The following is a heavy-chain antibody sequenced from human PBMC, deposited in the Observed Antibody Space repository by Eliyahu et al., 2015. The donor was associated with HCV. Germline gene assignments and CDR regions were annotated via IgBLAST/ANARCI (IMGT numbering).Heavy chain of an antibody. D-gene: IGHD5-18*01. CDR3: AKDPYGYKGYFDF. CDR2: VSXSGSDT. CDR1: GFTXXXHA. V-gene: IGHV3-23*01. Sequence: EVQLLESGGGLVQPGGSLRLSCAASGFTXXXHAGIXVRQAXGXGLEWVSAVSXSGSDTYYADSVKGRFAISRDNSRNTFYLQMNSLRAEDTAVYYCAKDPYGYKGYFDFWGPGNSGHRLL. J-gene: IGHJ4*02.